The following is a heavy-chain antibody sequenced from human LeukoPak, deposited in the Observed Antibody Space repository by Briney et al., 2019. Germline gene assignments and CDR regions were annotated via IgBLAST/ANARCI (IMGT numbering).Heavy chain of an antibody. CDR3: ARGGHRQKEF. V-gene: IGHV3-23*01. Sequence: GGSLRLSCAASGFPFSSYAMTWVRQAPGKGLEWVSSISGDGATTYHADSVKGRFTISRDNAKNSLYLQMSSLRAEDTAVYYCARGGHRQKEFWGQGTLVTVSS. J-gene: IGHJ4*02. CDR2: ISGDGATT. CDR1: GFPFSSYA. D-gene: IGHD3-10*01.